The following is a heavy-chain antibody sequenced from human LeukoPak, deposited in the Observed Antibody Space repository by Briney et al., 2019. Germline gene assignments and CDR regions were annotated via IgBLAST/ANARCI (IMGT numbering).Heavy chain of an antibody. D-gene: IGHD6-13*01. CDR2: ISAYNGNT. Sequence: ASVKVSCNASGYTFTSYGIRWVRQAPGHGLEWMGWISAYNGNTNYAQKLQGRVTMTTDTSTSTAYMELRSLRSDDTAVYYCARGGGGSSWTAFDIWGQGTMVTVSS. V-gene: IGHV1-18*01. CDR1: GYTFTSYG. CDR3: ARGGGGSSWTAFDI. J-gene: IGHJ3*02.